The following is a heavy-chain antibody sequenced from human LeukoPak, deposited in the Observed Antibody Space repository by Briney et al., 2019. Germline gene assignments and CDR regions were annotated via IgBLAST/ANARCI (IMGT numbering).Heavy chain of an antibody. Sequence: SETLSLTCTVSGDSTSNFYWNWIRQSPGKWLEWIGEINHSGSTNYNPSLKSRVTISVDTSKNQFSLKLSSVTAADTAVYYCARGSIKGATDYWGQGTLVTVSS. D-gene: IGHD1-26*01. V-gene: IGHV4-34*01. CDR3: ARGSIKGATDY. CDR1: GDSTSNFY. CDR2: INHSGST. J-gene: IGHJ4*02.